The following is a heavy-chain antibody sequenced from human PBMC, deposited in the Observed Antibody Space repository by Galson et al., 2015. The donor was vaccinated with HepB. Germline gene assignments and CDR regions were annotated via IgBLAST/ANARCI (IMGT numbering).Heavy chain of an antibody. J-gene: IGHJ6*02. CDR1: GDSISNYV. Sequence: SVKVSCKASGDSISNYVFTWVRQAPGQGLQWMGRVIPMFGTGNDGQKFQGRATVTADEVTSTVCMELSSLRSEDTAVYYCAARRVGGDYYGMDVWGQGTRVTVSS. D-gene: IGHD1-26*01. CDR3: AARRVGGDYYGMDV. V-gene: IGHV1-69*13. CDR2: VIPMFGTG.